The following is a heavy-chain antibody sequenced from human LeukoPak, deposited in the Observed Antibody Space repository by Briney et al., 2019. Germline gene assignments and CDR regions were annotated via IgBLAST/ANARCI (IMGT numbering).Heavy chain of an antibody. V-gene: IGHV3-7*01. CDR1: GFTFSNYW. CDR3: ARDFQSAY. J-gene: IGHJ4*02. CDR2: INQDGSEK. Sequence: GGSLKLSCAASGFTFSNYWMRWVRQAPGKGLEGVAYINQDGSEKKYVDSGKGRFTVSRDNAKNSLYLQMNSLRAEDTAVYYCARDFQSAYWGQGTLVTVSS.